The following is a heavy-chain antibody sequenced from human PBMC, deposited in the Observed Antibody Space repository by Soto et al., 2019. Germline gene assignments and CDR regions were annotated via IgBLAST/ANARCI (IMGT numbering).Heavy chain of an antibody. Sequence: SETLSVTCTVSDGSIGTSGCYWGWISQSPGKGLEWIGTIFYTGRTYYNPSLESRVTLSVDTSKNQFSLHLTSVTAADTAVYYCTRHHPHHYDSSGYFDYWGQGTLVTVSS. V-gene: IGHV4-39*01. CDR3: TRHHPHHYDSSGYFDY. D-gene: IGHD3-22*01. CDR2: IFYTGRT. J-gene: IGHJ4*02. CDR1: DGSIGTSGCY.